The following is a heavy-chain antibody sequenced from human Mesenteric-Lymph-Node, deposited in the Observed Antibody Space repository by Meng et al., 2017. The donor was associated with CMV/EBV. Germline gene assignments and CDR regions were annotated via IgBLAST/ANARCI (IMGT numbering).Heavy chain of an antibody. CDR1: GFTFSSYS. Sequence: GESLKISCAASGFTFSSYSMNWVRQAPGKGLEWVSYISSSSSTIYYADSVKGRFTISRDNAKNSVNLQMNSLRAEDTAVYYCVRGEYQLESDGMDVWGQGTTVTVSS. CDR2: ISSSSSTI. D-gene: IGHD2-2*01. V-gene: IGHV3-48*04. J-gene: IGHJ6*02. CDR3: VRGEYQLESDGMDV.